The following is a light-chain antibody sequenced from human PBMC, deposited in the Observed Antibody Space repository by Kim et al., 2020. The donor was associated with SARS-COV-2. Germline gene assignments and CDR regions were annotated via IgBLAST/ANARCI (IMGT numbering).Light chain of an antibody. CDR3: SSYTSSSTPV. J-gene: IGLJ2*01. CDR2: DVN. V-gene: IGLV2-14*03. CDR1: SSDVGGYNY. Sequence: GQSITISCSGTSSDVGGYNYVSWYQQHPGNAPKLMIYDVNNRPSGVSNRFSGSKSGNTASLTISGLQVEDEADYYCSSYTSSSTPVFGGGTKVTVL.